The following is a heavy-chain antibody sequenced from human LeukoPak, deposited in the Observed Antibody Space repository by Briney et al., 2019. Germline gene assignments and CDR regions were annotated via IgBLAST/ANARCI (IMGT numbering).Heavy chain of an antibody. Sequence: SETLSLTCTVSGYSISSGYLWGWIRQPPGKGLEWIGSIDGSGSSYYNPSLKSRVIISVDTSRNQFSLKMTSVTAADTAVYYCARAVGATEIDYWGQGTLVTVSS. V-gene: IGHV4-38-2*02. D-gene: IGHD1-26*01. CDR3: ARAVGATEIDY. CDR1: GYSISSGYL. CDR2: IDGSGSS. J-gene: IGHJ4*02.